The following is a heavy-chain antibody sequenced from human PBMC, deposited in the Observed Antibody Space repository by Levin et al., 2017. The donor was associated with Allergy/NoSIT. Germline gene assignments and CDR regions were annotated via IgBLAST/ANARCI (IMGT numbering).Heavy chain of an antibody. V-gene: IGHV3-23*01. J-gene: IGHJ4*02. Sequence: PGGSLRLSCAASGLTFSRYGMNWVRQAPGKGLEWVSAISGSGGSTYYADSVKGRFTISRDNSKNTLYLQMNSLRAEDTAVYYCAKDSLLLVVPAATGFDYWGQGTLVTVSS. CDR3: AKDSLLLVVPAATGFDY. D-gene: IGHD2-2*01. CDR1: GLTFSRYG. CDR2: ISGSGGST.